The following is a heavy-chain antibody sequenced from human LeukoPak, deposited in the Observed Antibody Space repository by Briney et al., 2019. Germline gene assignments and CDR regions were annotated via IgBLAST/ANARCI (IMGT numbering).Heavy chain of an antibody. CDR1: AGTFSSYA. D-gene: IGHD3-10*01. V-gene: IGHV1-69*13. J-gene: IGHJ4*02. CDR2: IIPIFGTA. Sequence: SAVQVSCKASAGTFSSYAISWLLQDPGQRLEWIGGIIPIFGTANYAQKFQGRVTITADESTSTAYMELSSLRSEDTAVYYCASRGYGSGSTLGFDYWGQGTLVTVSS. CDR3: ASRGYGSGSTLGFDY.